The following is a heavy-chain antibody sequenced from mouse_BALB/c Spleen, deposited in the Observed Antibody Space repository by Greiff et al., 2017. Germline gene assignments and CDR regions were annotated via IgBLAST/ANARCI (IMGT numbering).Heavy chain of an antibody. D-gene: IGHD1-2*01. CDR1: GFTFSSYG. CDR3: ARPLITTASWFAY. CDR2: ISSGGSYT. Sequence: EVQRVESGGDLVKPGGSLKLSCAASGFTFSSYGMSWVRQTPDKRLEWVATISSGGSYTYYPDSVKGRFTISRDNAKNTLYLQMSSLKSEDTAMYYCARPLITTASWFAYWGQGTLVTVSA. V-gene: IGHV5-6*01. J-gene: IGHJ3*01.